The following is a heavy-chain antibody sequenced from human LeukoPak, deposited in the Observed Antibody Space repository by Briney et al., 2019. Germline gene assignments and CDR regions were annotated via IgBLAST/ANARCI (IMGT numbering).Heavy chain of an antibody. J-gene: IGHJ4*02. CDR1: GGSISSYY. V-gene: IGHV4-59*01. CDR3: AIVYWNYFDY. CDR2: IYYSGST. D-gene: IGHD2-15*01. Sequence: SETVSLTCTVSGGSISSYYWSWIRQPPGKGLEWIGYIYYSGSTNYNPSLKSRVTISVDTSKNQFSLKLSSVTAADTAVYYCAIVYWNYFDYWGQGTLVTVSS.